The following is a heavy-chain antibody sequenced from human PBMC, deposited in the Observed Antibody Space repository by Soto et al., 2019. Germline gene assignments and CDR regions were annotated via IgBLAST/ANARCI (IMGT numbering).Heavy chain of an antibody. J-gene: IGHJ5*02. V-gene: IGHV4-31*03. CDR1: GRSVSSGGYY. CDR2: IYHIGNP. D-gene: IGHD6-19*01. CDR3: VRDRALDSSGHWFDT. Sequence: SETLSLTCTVSGRSVSSGGYYWTWIRQHPGRGLEWIGYIYHIGNPYYNPSLESRVTISLDTYKNQFSLNLTSVTAADTAIYYCVRDRALDSSGHWFDTWGQGTLVTVSS.